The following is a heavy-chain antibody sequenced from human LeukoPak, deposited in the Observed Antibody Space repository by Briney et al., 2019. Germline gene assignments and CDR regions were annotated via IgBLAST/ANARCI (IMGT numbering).Heavy chain of an antibody. J-gene: IGHJ4*02. V-gene: IGHV3-33*01. CDR3: ARDRVPSEYYFDY. CDR2: VLYYGSIT. CDR1: GFTFSNYD. D-gene: IGHD6-19*01. Sequence: GNSLRLSCAASGFTFSNYDMHWVRQAPGRGLEWVAAVLYYGSITYYADSVKGRFTISRDNSKSTLYLQMNTLRAEDTAVYYCARDRVPSEYYFDYWGQGTLVTVSS.